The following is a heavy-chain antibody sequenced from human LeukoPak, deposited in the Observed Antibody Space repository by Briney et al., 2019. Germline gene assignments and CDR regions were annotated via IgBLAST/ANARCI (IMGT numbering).Heavy chain of an antibody. CDR1: GFTLSSYA. V-gene: IGHV3-23*01. CDR2: ISGSGGST. CDR3: AKGGGYVTYYYMDV. D-gene: IGHD5-12*01. J-gene: IGHJ6*03. Sequence: PGGSLRLSCAASGFTLSSYAMSCVRQAPGKGLEWVSAISGSGGSTYYADSVKGRFTISRDDSKNTLYLQMNSLRAEDTAVYYCAKGGGYVTYYYMDVWGKGTTVTVSS.